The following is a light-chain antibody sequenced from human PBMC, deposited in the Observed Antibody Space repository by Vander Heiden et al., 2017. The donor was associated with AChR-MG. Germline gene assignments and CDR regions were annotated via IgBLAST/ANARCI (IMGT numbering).Light chain of an antibody. V-gene: IGKV1-13*02. Sequence: AIQLTQSPSSLSASVGDRVTITCRASQGISSALAWYQQKPGKAPKLLIYDASGLESGVPSRFSGSGSGTDFTLTISSLQPEDFATYYCQQFNSYPHELTFGGGTKVEIK. CDR1: QGISSA. J-gene: IGKJ4*01. CDR2: DAS. CDR3: QQFNSYPHELT.